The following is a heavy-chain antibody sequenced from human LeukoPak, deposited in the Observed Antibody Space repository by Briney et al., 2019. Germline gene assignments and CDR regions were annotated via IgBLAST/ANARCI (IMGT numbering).Heavy chain of an antibody. CDR3: ASSGWYQVVVY. CDR2: IYYSGST. V-gene: IGHV4-39*07. D-gene: IGHD6-19*01. Sequence: SETLSLTCTVSGGSISSSNYYWGWIRQPPGKGLEWLGSIYYSGSTYYNPSLKSRVTISVNTSKNQFSLKLSSVTAADTAVYYCASSGWYQVVVYWGQGTLVTVSS. CDR1: GGSISSSNYY. J-gene: IGHJ4*02.